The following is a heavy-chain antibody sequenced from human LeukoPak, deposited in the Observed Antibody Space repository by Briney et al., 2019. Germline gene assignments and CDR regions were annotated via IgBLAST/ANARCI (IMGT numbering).Heavy chain of an antibody. CDR1: GGSFSGYY. CDR2: INHSGST. D-gene: IGHD3-10*01. CDR3: ARGRFYYGSGSLLYFDY. J-gene: IGHJ4*02. Sequence: LETLSLTCAVYGGSFSGYYWSWIRQPPGKGLEWIGEINHSGSTNYNPSLKSRVTISVDTSKNQFSLKLSSVTAADTAVYYCARGRFYYGSGSLLYFDYWGQGTLVTVSS. V-gene: IGHV4-34*01.